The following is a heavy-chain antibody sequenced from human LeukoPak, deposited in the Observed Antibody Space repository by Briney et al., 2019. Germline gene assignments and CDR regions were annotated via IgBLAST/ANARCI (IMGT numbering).Heavy chain of an antibody. Sequence: GGSLRLSCAASGFTFSSYSMNWVRQAPGKGLEWVSSISSSTSYIYYADSVKGRFTISRDNAKNSLYLQMNSLRAEDTALYYCARVGGYCGGDCYHRFDYWGQGTLVTVSS. V-gene: IGHV3-21*04. CDR2: ISSSTSYI. CDR1: GFTFSSYS. CDR3: ARVGGYCGGDCYHRFDY. J-gene: IGHJ4*02. D-gene: IGHD2-21*02.